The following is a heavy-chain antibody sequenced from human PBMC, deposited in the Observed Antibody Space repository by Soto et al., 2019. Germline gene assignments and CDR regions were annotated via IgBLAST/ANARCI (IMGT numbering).Heavy chain of an antibody. CDR3: ARASAVVGGGFDL. J-gene: IGHJ4*02. Sequence: SETLSLTCIVSGGSISNGDYYWTWIRQPPGKGLEWIGFIYHSGTTYYSPSLRSRLSISMDTSKNLFSLNLSSVIAADTAVYYCARASAVVGGGFDLWGPGTPVTVSS. V-gene: IGHV4-30-4*01. D-gene: IGHD5-18*01. CDR2: IYHSGTT. CDR1: GGSISNGDYY.